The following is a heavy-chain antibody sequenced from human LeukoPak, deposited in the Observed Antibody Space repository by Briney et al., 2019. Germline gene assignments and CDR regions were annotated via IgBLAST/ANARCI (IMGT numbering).Heavy chain of an antibody. CDR1: GGSINDYY. D-gene: IGHD6-6*01. CDR2: IYYSGST. V-gene: IGHV4-59*01. J-gene: IGHJ5*02. Sequence: SETLSLTCTVSGGSINDYYWNWIRQPPGKGLEWIGYIYYSGSTNYNPSLKSRVTISVDTSKNQFSLKLSSVSAADTAVYYCARDRGYSSSPGGWFDPWGQGTLVTVSS. CDR3: ARDRGYSSSPGGWFDP.